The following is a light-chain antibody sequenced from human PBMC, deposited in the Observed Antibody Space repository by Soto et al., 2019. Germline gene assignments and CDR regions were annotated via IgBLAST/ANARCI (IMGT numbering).Light chain of an antibody. CDR3: QQYNNWPPLFT. V-gene: IGKV3-15*01. J-gene: IGKJ3*01. CDR1: QSVSSN. CDR2: GAS. Sequence: EIVMTQSPATLSVSPGERATLSCRASQSVSSNLAWYQQKPGQAPRLLIYGASTRATGIPARFSGSGSGTKFTLTISSLQSEDFAVYYCQQYNNWPPLFTFGPATKVDIK.